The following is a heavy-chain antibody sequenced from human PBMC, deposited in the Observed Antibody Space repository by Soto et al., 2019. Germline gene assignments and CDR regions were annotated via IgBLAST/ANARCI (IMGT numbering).Heavy chain of an antibody. Sequence: QPGGSLRLSCAASGFTFNLYDMHWVRQAPGKGLEWVSSISNDGRRESYTESVKGRFTIARDNSRNTLYLVMSSLSLGPEDTAVYFCARDPTSESVPGYFDYWGRGTLVTVSS. J-gene: IGHJ4*02. CDR3: ARDPTSESVPGYFDY. V-gene: IGHV3-30*03. D-gene: IGHD6-19*01. CDR2: ISNDGRRE. CDR1: GFTFNLYD.